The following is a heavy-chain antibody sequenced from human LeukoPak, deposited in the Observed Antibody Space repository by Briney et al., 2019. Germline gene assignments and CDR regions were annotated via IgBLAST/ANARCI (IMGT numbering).Heavy chain of an antibody. CDR1: GGSISSSSYY. D-gene: IGHD2-2*01. CDR2: IYYSGST. CDR3: ARLDIVVVPAAPPEAFDI. V-gene: IGHV4-39*01. J-gene: IGHJ3*02. Sequence: SETLSLTCTVSGGSISSSSYYWGWIRQPPGKGLEWIGSIYYSGSTYYNPSLKSRVTISVDTSKNQFSLKLSSVTAADTAVYYCARLDIVVVPAAPPEAFDIWGQGTMVTVSS.